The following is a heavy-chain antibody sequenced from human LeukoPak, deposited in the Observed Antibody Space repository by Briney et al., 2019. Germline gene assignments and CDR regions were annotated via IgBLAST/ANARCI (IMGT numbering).Heavy chain of an antibody. CDR1: GLTFSSYS. CDR2: ISSSSSTI. D-gene: IGHD2-2*01. CDR3: ARDRQYCSSTSCPVKEFDY. V-gene: IGHV3-48*01. J-gene: IGHJ4*02. Sequence: GGSLGLSCAASGLTFSSYSMNWVRQAPGKGLEWVSYISSSSSTIYYADSVKGRFTISRDNAKNSLYLQMNSLRAEDTAVYYCARDRQYCSSTSCPVKEFDYWGQGTLVTVSS.